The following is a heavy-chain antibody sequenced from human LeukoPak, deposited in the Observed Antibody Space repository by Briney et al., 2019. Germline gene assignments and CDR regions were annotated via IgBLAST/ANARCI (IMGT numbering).Heavy chain of an antibody. Sequence: SETLSLTCTVSGYSISSGYYWGWIRQPPGKGLEWIGSIYHSGSTYYNPSLKSRVTISVDTSKNQFSLKLSSVTAADTAVYYCARVSPYCSSTSRKLYYFDYWGQGTLVTVSS. CDR1: GYSISSGYY. CDR3: ARVSPYCSSTSRKLYYFDY. D-gene: IGHD2-2*01. J-gene: IGHJ4*02. V-gene: IGHV4-38-2*02. CDR2: IYHSGST.